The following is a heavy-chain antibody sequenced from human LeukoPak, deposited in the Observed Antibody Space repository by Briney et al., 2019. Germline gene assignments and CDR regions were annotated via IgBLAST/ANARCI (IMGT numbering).Heavy chain of an antibody. V-gene: IGHV1-69*05. CDR1: GGPFRSYA. Sequence: KVSCKASGGPFRSYAISWVRQAPGQGLEWMGRIIPIFGTANYAQKFQGRVTITTDESTSTAYMELSSLRSEDTAVYYCARDLGIAVVGEAFDIWGQGTMVTVSS. CDR2: IIPIFGTA. CDR3: ARDLGIAVVGEAFDI. J-gene: IGHJ3*02. D-gene: IGHD6-19*01.